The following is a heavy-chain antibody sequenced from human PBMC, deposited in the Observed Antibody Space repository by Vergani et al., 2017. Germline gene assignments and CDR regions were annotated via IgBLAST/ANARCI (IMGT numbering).Heavy chain of an antibody. V-gene: IGHV4-59*01. D-gene: IGHD3-10*01. CDR2: IYYSGST. CDR3: ARALTIVRGPPDSFDI. CDR1: GGSISSYY. Sequence: QVQLQESGPGLVKPSETLSLTCTVSGGSISSYYWSWIRQPPGKGLEWIGYIYYSGSTNYNPSLTSRVTITVDTSKNQFSLKLSFWTAAATAVYYCARALTIVRGPPDSFDIWGQGTMVTVSS. J-gene: IGHJ3*02.